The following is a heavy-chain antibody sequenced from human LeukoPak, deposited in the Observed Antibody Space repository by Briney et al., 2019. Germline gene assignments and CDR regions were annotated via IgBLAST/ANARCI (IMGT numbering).Heavy chain of an antibody. J-gene: IGHJ4*02. D-gene: IGHD3/OR15-3a*01. V-gene: IGHV4-38-2*02. Sequence: SETLSLACTVSGYSISSGYYWGWIRQPPGKGLEWIGSIYYSGNTYYNASLKSQVSISIDTSKNQFSLRLTSVTAADTAVYYCARQTGSGLFILPGGQGTLVTVSS. CDR1: GYSISSGYY. CDR2: IYYSGNT. CDR3: ARQTGSGLFILP.